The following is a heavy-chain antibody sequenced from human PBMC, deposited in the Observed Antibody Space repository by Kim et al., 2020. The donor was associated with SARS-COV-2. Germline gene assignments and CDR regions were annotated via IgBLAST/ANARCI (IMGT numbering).Heavy chain of an antibody. D-gene: IGHD3-16*01. CDR1: GFTLSSYW. V-gene: IGHV3-74*01. J-gene: IGHJ3*02. Sequence: GGSLRLSCAASGFTLSSYWMHWVRQVPGKGLVWVSRLKSDGSSTNYADSVMGRFTISRDNAKNTLYLQMSSLRAEDTAVYYCARGGGAFDIWGQGTMVTVSS. CDR2: LKSDGSST. CDR3: ARGGGAFDI.